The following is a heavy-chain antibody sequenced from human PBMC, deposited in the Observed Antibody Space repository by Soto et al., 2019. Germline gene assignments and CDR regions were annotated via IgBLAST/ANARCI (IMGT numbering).Heavy chain of an antibody. V-gene: IGHV3-13*01. CDR2: IGTAGDT. CDR3: ARDTIAADSYGMDV. Sequence: EVQLVESGGGLVQPGGSLRLSCAASGFTFSSYDMHWVRQATGKCLEWVSAIGTAGDTYYPGSVKGRFTISRENAKNSLYLQMNSLRAEDTAVYYCARDTIAADSYGMDVWGQGTTVTVSS. J-gene: IGHJ6*02. CDR1: GFTFSSYD. D-gene: IGHD6-25*01.